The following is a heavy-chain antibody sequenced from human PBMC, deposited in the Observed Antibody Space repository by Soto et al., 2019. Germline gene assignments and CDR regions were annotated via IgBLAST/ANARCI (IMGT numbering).Heavy chain of an antibody. Sequence: SERLSLTCSVCGGSTDSHYHWNWIRQPPGKGLEWMGYIFNSGTTFYNPSLTSRLSISMDTSGNYFSLELRSVTAAPTPVFYCALARRPPRCLDYCRQRTLGTVS. CDR3: ALARRPPRCLDY. D-gene: IGHD3-3*02. V-gene: IGHV4-31*02. CDR2: IFNSGTT. CDR1: GGSTDSHYH. J-gene: IGHJ4*02.